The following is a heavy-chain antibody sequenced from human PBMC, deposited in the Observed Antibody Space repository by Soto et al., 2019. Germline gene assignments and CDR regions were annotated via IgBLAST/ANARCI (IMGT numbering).Heavy chain of an antibody. V-gene: IGHV3-7*03. J-gene: IGHJ5*02. Sequence: EEQLVESGGGLAQPGGSLRLSCVASGFTFTTYWMSWVRQAPGKGLEWVANIRQDGGAQYYVDSVKGRFTISRDNAKNSVYLQMASLRVEDTAVYYCVRGGHGSGSYLGSSWGQGILVTVSS. CDR1: GFTFTTYW. CDR3: VRGGHGSGSYLGSS. D-gene: IGHD3-10*01. CDR2: IRQDGGAQ.